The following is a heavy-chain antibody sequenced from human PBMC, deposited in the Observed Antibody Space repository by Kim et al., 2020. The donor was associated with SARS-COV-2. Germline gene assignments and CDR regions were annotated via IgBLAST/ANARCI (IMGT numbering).Heavy chain of an antibody. CDR3: AKDISYGERGSKGESGMDV. CDR2: ISWDGGST. D-gene: IGHD4-17*01. J-gene: IGHJ6*02. V-gene: IGHV3-43D*03. Sequence: GGSLRLSCAASGFTFDDYAMHWVRQAPGKGLEWVSLISWDGGSTYYADSVKGRFTISRDNSKNSLYLQMNSLRAEDTALYYCAKDISYGERGSKGESGMDVWGQGTTVTVSS. CDR1: GFTFDDYA.